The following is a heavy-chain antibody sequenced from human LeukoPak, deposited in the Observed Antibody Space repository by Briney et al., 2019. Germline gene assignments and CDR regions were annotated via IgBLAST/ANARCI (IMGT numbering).Heavy chain of an antibody. CDR1: GFTFSDYY. CDR2: ISSSGSTI. V-gene: IGHV3-11*04. J-gene: IGHJ4*02. Sequence: GGSLRLSCAASGFTFSDYYMSWIRQAPGKGLEWVSYISSSGSTIYYADSVKGRFTISRDNSKNTLYLQMNSLRAEDTAVYYCAKDSSSPFDYWGQGTLVTVSS. CDR3: AKDSSSPFDY.